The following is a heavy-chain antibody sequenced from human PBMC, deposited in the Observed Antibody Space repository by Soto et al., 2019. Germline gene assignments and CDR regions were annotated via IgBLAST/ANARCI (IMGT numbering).Heavy chain of an antibody. Sequence: PGGSLRLSCAASGFTFTRYSMNWVRQAPGKGLEWVSSISSTTNYIYYRDSMKGRFTISRDNAKNPLYLEMNSLRAEDTAVYYCARESEDLTSNFDYWGQGTLVTVSS. V-gene: IGHV3-21*06. CDR2: ISSTTNYI. CDR1: GFTFTRYS. J-gene: IGHJ4*02. CDR3: ARESEDLTSNFDY.